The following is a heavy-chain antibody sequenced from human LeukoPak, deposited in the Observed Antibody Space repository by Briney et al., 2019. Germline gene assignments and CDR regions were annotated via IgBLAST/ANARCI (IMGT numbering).Heavy chain of an antibody. CDR3: ARGPRTGTAFYYYGMDV. J-gene: IGHJ6*02. CDR1: GFTFSSYA. V-gene: IGHV3-30*04. D-gene: IGHD1-7*01. CDR2: ISYDGRNK. Sequence: GGPLRLSCAASGFTFSSYAMHWVRQAPGKGPEWVAIISYDGRNKYYADSVEGRFTISRDDSKNTLYVQMNSLRAEDTAVYYCARGPRTGTAFYYYGMDVWGQGTTVTVSS.